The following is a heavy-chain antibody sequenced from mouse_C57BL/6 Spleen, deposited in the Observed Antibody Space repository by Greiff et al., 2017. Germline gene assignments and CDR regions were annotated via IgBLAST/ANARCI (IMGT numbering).Heavy chain of an antibody. CDR1: GFTFSNYW. D-gene: IGHD1-1*01. V-gene: IGHV6-3*01. CDR2: IRLKSDNYAT. Sequence: EVKLVESGGGLVQPGGSMKLSCVASGFTFSNYWMNWVRQSPEKGLEWVAQIRLKSDNYATHYAESVKGRFTISRDDSKSSVYLQMNNLRAEDTGIYYCTVIKYFDVWGTGTTVTVSS. J-gene: IGHJ1*03. CDR3: TVIKYFDV.